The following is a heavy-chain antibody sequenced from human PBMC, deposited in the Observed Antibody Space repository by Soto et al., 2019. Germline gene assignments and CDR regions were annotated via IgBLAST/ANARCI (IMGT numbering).Heavy chain of an antibody. V-gene: IGHV4-59*01. CDR2: IYYSGST. Sequence: SETLSLTCTVSGGSISSYYWSWIRQPPGKGLEWIGYIYYSGSTNYNPSLKSRVTISVDTSKNQFSLKLSSVTAADTAVYYCAKHSLAGISSDWFYPRGQGTLVTVSS. J-gene: IGHJ5*02. CDR1: GGSISSYY. D-gene: IGHD6-19*01. CDR3: AKHSLAGISSDWFYP.